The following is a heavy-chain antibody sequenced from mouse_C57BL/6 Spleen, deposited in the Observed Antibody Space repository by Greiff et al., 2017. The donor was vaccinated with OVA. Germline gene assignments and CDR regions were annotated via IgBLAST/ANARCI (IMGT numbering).Heavy chain of an antibody. CDR1: GFSLTSYG. V-gene: IGHV2-2*01. CDR3: ARKRGYGNYHAMDY. D-gene: IGHD2-10*02. J-gene: IGHJ4*01. Sequence: QVQLKESGPGLVQPSQSLSITCTVSGFSLTSYGVHWVRQSPGKGLEWLGVIWSGGSTDYNAAFISRLSISKDNSKSQVFFKMNSLQADDTAIYYCARKRGYGNYHAMDYWGQGTSVTVSS. CDR2: IWSGGST.